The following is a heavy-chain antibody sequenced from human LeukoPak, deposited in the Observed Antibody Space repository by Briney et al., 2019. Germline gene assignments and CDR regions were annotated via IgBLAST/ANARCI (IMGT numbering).Heavy chain of an antibody. Sequence: SETLSLSCAVYGGSFSGYYWSWIRQPPGKGLEWIGEINHSGSTNYNPSLKSRVTISVDTSKNQFSLKLSSVTAADTAVYYCARGDYYYGMDVWGQGTTVTVSS. J-gene: IGHJ6*02. CDR3: ARGDYYYGMDV. V-gene: IGHV4-34*01. CDR2: INHSGST. CDR1: GGSFSGYY.